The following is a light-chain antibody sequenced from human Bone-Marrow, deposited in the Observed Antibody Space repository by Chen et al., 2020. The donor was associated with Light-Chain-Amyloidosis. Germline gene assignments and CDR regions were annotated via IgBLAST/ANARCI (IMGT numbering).Light chain of an antibody. J-gene: IGLJ3*02. CDR2: DDS. V-gene: IGLV3-21*02. Sequence: SYVLAQPSSVLVSPGHTDTIACGGNNIGSTSVHWYQQTPGQAPLLVVYDDSDRPSGIPERLSGSNSGNTATLTISRVEAGDEADYYCTVWDRSSDRPVFGGGTKLTVL. CDR1: NIGSTS. CDR3: TVWDRSSDRPV.